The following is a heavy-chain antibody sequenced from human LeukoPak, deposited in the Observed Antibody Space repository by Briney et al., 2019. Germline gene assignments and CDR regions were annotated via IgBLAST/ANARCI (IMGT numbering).Heavy chain of an antibody. CDR3: ARHRSRRLRFLEWSEGGMDV. V-gene: IGHV1-8*01. Sequence: ASVKVSCKASGYTFTSYDINWVRQATGQGLEWMGWMNPNSGNTGYAQKFQGRVTMTRNTSISTAYMELSSLRSEDTAVYYCARHRSRRLRFLEWSEGGMDVWGQGTTVTVSS. D-gene: IGHD3-3*01. J-gene: IGHJ6*02. CDR1: GYTFTSYD. CDR2: MNPNSGNT.